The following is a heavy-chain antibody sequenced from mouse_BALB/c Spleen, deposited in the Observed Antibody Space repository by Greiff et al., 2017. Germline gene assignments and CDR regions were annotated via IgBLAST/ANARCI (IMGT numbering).Heavy chain of an antibody. Sequence: QVQLQQSGPGLVAPSQSLSITCTVSGFSLTSYGVHWVRQPPGKGLEWLGVIWAGGSTNYNSALMSRLSISKDNSKSQVFLKMNSLQTDDTAMYYCARDRRYDGAWFAYWGQGTLVTVSA. CDR3: ARDRRYDGAWFAY. CDR1: GFSLTSYG. J-gene: IGHJ3*01. V-gene: IGHV2-9*02. D-gene: IGHD2-14*01. CDR2: IWAGGST.